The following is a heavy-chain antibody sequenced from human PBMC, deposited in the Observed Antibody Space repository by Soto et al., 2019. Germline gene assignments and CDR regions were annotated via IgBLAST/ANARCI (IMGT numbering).Heavy chain of an antibody. J-gene: IGHJ6*02. CDR3: ARGSRDGYNYYYYGMDV. V-gene: IGHV1-69*01. CDR2: IIPIFGTA. Sequence: QVQLVQSGAEVKKPGSSVKVSCKASGGTFSSYAISWVRQAPGQGLEWMGGIIPIFGTANYAQKFQGRVTIPADESTSTAYMELSSLRSEDTAVYYCARGSRDGYNYYYYGMDVWGQGTTVTVSS. D-gene: IGHD5-12*01. CDR1: GGTFSSYA.